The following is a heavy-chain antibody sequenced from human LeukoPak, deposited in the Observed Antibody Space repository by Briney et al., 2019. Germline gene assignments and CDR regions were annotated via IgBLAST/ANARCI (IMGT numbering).Heavy chain of an antibody. CDR1: GGTFSSYA. D-gene: IGHD1-26*01. J-gene: IGHJ4*02. CDR2: INPSAGST. V-gene: IGHV1-46*01. Sequence: GASVKVSCKASGGTFSSYAISWVRQAPGQGLEWMGIINPSAGSTTYAQKFQGRVTMTRDTSTSTVYMELSSLRSEDTAVYYCARVGATTGFYWGQGTLVTVSS. CDR3: ARVGATTGFY.